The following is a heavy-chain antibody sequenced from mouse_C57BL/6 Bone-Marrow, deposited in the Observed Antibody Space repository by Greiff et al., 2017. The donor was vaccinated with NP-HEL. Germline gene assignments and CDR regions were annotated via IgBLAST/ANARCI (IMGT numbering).Heavy chain of an antibody. CDR2: ISSGSSTI. Sequence: EVKLVESGGGLVKPGGSLKLSCAASGFTFSDYGMHWVRQAPEKGLEWVAYISSGSSTIYYADTVKGRFTISRDNAKNTLFLQMTSLRSEDTAMYYCAYYYGSSYCWYFDVWGTGTTVTVSS. J-gene: IGHJ1*03. D-gene: IGHD1-1*01. V-gene: IGHV5-17*01. CDR1: GFTFSDYG. CDR3: AYYYGSSYCWYFDV.